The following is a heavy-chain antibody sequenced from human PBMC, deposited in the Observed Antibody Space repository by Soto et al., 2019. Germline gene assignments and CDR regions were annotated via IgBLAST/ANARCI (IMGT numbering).Heavy chain of an antibody. CDR2: ISPSTGDT. CDR1: GYTFSTYG. J-gene: IGHJ4*02. CDR3: AREPHYYNSGGYAVSDS. V-gene: IGHV1-18*01. Sequence: QLVQSGAEVKKPGASVKVSCKASGYTFSTYGISWARQAPGQGLEWMGWISPSTGDTNYAQKLQGRVTMTRDTPTRTANRGLRNLRSDDTAVYYCAREPHYYNSGGYAVSDSWAQGTLATFPS. D-gene: IGHD3-22*01.